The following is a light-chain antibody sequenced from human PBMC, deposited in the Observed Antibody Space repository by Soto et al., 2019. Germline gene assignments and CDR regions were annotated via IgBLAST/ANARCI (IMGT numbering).Light chain of an antibody. Sequence: EIVLTQSPATLSLSPGERATLSCRASHSVTNYLAWYQQKPGQPPRLLIYDASNRATGIPARFSGSGSGTDFTLTISSLEPEDCAVYYCQQRSNWPPITFGQGTRLEIK. CDR1: HSVTNY. CDR2: DAS. V-gene: IGKV3-11*01. J-gene: IGKJ5*01. CDR3: QQRSNWPPIT.